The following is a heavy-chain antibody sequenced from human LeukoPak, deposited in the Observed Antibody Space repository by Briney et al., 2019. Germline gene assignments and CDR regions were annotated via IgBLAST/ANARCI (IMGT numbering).Heavy chain of an antibody. CDR2: ISAYNGNT. V-gene: IGHV1-18*01. D-gene: IGHD4-17*01. CDR1: GYTFTSYG. CDR3: ARGSYGDYEDYYYGMDV. Sequence: ASVKVSCKASGYTFTSYGISWVRQAPGQGLEWMGWISAYNGNTNYAQKLQGRVTMTTDTSTSTAYMELRSLRSDDTAVYYCARGSYGDYEDYYYGMDVWGQGTTVTVSS. J-gene: IGHJ6*02.